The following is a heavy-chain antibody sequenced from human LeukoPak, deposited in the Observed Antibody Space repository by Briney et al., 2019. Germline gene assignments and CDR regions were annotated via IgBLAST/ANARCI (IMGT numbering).Heavy chain of an antibody. D-gene: IGHD2/OR15-2a*01. CDR2: ITGSSGST. Sequence: GGSLRLSCAASGFTLTDYGVSWVRQAQGKGLEWVSCITGSSGSTYYADSVKGRFTISRDNSKNTLYLQMNSLRADDTAIYYCAKGPQLNSVFHPAYWGQGTLVTVSS. CDR3: AKGPQLNSVFHPAY. J-gene: IGHJ4*02. V-gene: IGHV3-23*01. CDR1: GFTLTDYG.